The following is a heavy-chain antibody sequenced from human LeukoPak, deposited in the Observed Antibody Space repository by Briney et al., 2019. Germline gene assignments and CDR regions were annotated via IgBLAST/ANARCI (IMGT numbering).Heavy chain of an antibody. J-gene: IGHJ4*02. V-gene: IGHV1-18*01. CDR2: ISAYNSNT. CDR1: GYTFTSYG. Sequence: ASVKVSCKASGYTFTSYGINWVRQGPGQGLEWMGWISAYNSNTHYAQKLQGRVTMTTDTSTGTAYMEVRSLRSDDTAVYYCAREVGRGFDYWGQGTLVTVSS. CDR3: AREVGRGFDY. D-gene: IGHD1-26*01.